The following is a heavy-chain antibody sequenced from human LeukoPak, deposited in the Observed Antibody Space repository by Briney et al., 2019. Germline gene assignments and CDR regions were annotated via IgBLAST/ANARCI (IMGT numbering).Heavy chain of an antibody. CDR3: ARLGGLMFPCDL. J-gene: IGHJ2*01. Sequence: GESLKISCQGSGYSFATYWISWVRQMPGKGLEWRGRIDPSDSYTNYRPSFQGPVAIVADKSISTAYLQWSSLKASDTSGYYYARLGGLMFPCDLWGRGTLVSVPS. CDR2: IDPSDSYT. CDR1: GYSFATYW. D-gene: IGHD3-16*01. V-gene: IGHV5-10-1*01.